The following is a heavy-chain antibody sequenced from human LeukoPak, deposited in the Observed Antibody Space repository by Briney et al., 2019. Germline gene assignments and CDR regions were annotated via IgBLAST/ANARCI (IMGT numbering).Heavy chain of an antibody. CDR3: AREYKGGSRFDP. Sequence: ASVKVSCKASGYTFTGYYMRWVRQAPGQGLEWMGWINPNSGGTNYAQKFQGRVTMTRDTSISTAYMELSRLRSDDTAVYYCAREYKGGSRFDPWGQGTLVTVSS. CDR2: INPNSGGT. V-gene: IGHV1-2*02. D-gene: IGHD1-1*01. J-gene: IGHJ5*02. CDR1: GYTFTGYY.